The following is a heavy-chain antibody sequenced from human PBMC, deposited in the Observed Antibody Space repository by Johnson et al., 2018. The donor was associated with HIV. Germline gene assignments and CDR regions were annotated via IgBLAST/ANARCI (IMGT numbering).Heavy chain of an antibody. CDR2: ISGSGGST. V-gene: IGHV3-23*04. CDR3: ARDGYNYVAFDI. Sequence: VQLVESGGGLVQPGGSLRLSCAASGFTFSSYAMSWVRQAPGKGLEWVSGISGSGGSTSYADSVKGRFTISRDNSKNTLYLQMNSLRAEDPAVYYCARDGYNYVAFDIWGQGTMVTVSS. J-gene: IGHJ3*02. CDR1: GFTFSSYA. D-gene: IGHD5-24*01.